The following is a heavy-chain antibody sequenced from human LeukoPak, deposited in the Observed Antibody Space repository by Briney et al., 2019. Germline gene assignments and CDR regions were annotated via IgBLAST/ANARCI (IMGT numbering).Heavy chain of an antibody. J-gene: IGHJ4*02. CDR3: ARLGLHGSGTYYFFDY. D-gene: IGHD3-10*01. CDR2: IDPNTGDT. CDR1: GYTFTSYA. Sequence: ASVKVSCTASGYTFTSYAMNWVRQAPGQGLEWVGRIDPNTGDTIYAQNFQGRVTVTSATSIRTAYMELSRLTSDDTAVYFCARLGLHGSGTYYFFDYWGQGTLVTVSS. V-gene: IGHV1-2*06.